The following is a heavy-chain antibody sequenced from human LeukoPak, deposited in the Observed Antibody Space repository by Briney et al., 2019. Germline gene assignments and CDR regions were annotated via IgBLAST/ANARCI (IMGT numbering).Heavy chain of an antibody. CDR1: GASISNYY. CDR2: SGST. V-gene: IGHV4-59*01. D-gene: IGHD3-16*01. Sequence: SETLSLTCTVSGASISNYYWSWIRQPPGKGLEWIDSGSTNYNPSLKSRVTISVDTSKNQFSLNLRSVTAADTAVYYCARGGNYNFDYWGQGTLVTVSS. CDR3: ARGGNYNFDY. J-gene: IGHJ4*02.